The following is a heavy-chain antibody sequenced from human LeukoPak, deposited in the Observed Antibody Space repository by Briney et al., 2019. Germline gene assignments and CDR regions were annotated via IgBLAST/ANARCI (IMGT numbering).Heavy chain of an antibody. CDR2: IWYDGSNK. J-gene: IGHJ6*02. V-gene: IGHV3-33*01. D-gene: IGHD2-21*02. Sequence: GRSLRLSCAASGFTFSSYGMHWVRQAPGKGLEWVAVIWYDGSNKYYAGSVKGRFTISRDNSKNTLYLQMNSLRAEDTAVYYCARDQGTCGGDCYPYGMDVWGQGTTVTVSS. CDR3: ARDQGTCGGDCYPYGMDV. CDR1: GFTFSSYG.